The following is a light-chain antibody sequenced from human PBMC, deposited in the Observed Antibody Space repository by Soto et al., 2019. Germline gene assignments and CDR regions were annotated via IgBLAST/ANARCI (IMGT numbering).Light chain of an antibody. CDR1: QSVSGTS. Sequence: EIVLTQSPGTLSLSPGERATLSCRASQSVSGTSLAWYQQKPGQAPRLLISDASARATGIPDRFSGSGSGTDFTLTISRLEPVDSAVYYCQQYGTSMYSFGQGTKLEIK. J-gene: IGKJ2*03. V-gene: IGKV3-20*01. CDR3: QQYGTSMYS. CDR2: DAS.